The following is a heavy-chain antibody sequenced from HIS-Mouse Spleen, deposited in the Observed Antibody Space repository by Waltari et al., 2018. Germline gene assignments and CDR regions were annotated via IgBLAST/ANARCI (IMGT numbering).Heavy chain of an antibody. V-gene: IGHV3-30*18. J-gene: IGHJ4*02. CDR3: AKDKHHAFDY. CDR2: ISYDGSNK. CDR1: GFTSGSYG. Sequence: QVQLVESGGGVVQPGRSLRLSCAASGFTSGSYGMHWVRQAPGKGLEWVAVISYDGSNKYYADSVKGRFTISRDNSKNTLYLQMNSLRAEDTAVYYCAKDKHHAFDYWGQGTLVTVSS.